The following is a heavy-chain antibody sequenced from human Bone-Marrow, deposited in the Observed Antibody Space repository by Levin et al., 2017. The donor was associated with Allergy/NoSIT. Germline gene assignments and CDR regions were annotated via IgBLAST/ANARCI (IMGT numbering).Heavy chain of an antibody. CDR3: ASQRFWSGYFGPDDAFDI. Sequence: ASVKVSCKASGYTFTSYAMNWVRQAPGQGLEWMGWINTNTGNPTYAQGFTGRFVFSLDTSVSTAYLQISSLKAEDTAVYYCASQRFWSGYFGPDDAFDIWGQGTMVTVSS. CDR1: GYTFTSYA. V-gene: IGHV7-4-1*02. D-gene: IGHD3-3*01. J-gene: IGHJ3*02. CDR2: INTNTGNP.